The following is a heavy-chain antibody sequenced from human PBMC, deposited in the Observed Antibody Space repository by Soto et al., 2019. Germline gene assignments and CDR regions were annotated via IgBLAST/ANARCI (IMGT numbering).Heavy chain of an antibody. CDR3: ARPGSGWAENFQHWGQGTLVTVSSGSGAVSLCDAFDI. CDR1: GYTFTSYG. V-gene: IGHV1-18*01. J-gene: IGHJ3*02. CDR2: ISTYNGNT. Sequence: ASVKVSCKASGYTFTSYGISWVRQAPGQGLEWMGWISTYNGNTNSAQKLQGRVTMTTDTPTSTAYMELRSLRSDDTAVYYGARPGSGWAENFQHWGQGTLVTVSSGSGAVSLCDAFDIWGQGTMVTVSS. D-gene: IGHD6-19*01.